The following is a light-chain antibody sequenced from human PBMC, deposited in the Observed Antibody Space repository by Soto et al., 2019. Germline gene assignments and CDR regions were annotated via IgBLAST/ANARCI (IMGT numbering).Light chain of an antibody. V-gene: IGKV3-15*01. CDR3: QQYNIWRSIS. Sequence: EIVMTKSPATLSVSPGERATLSCRARQSVSNKLAWYQHKPGQAPRLLIYDTSTRVAGITARFTGSGSGADVTLTISSLHSGDFAVYYCQQYNIWRSISLGQGTRLEIK. J-gene: IGKJ5*01. CDR2: DTS. CDR1: QSVSNK.